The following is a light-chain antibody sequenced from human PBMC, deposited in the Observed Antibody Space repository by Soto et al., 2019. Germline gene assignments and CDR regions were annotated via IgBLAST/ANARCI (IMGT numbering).Light chain of an antibody. CDR3: QAWDSSTVV. V-gene: IGLV3-1*01. Sequence: SYELTQPPSVSVSPGQTASIACSGDKLGDKYACWYQQKPGQSPVLVFYQDNKRPSGIPERFSGSNSGNTATLTISGTQAMDEADYYCQAWDSSTVVFGGGTKVTVL. CDR1: KLGDKY. J-gene: IGLJ2*01. CDR2: QDN.